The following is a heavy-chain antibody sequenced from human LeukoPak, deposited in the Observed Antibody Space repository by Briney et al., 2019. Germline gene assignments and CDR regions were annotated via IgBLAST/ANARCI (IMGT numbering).Heavy chain of an antibody. J-gene: IGHJ4*02. V-gene: IGHV3-30-3*01. Sequence: PGGSLRLSCAAPGFTFSSYAIHWVRQAPGKGLEWVAVVSYDGSIKYYADSVKGRFTISRDNSKNTLYLQMNSLRAEDTAVYYCARDGYCSSTSCLDYWGQGTLVTVST. CDR3: ARDGYCSSTSCLDY. D-gene: IGHD2-2*03. CDR2: VSYDGSIK. CDR1: GFTFSSYA.